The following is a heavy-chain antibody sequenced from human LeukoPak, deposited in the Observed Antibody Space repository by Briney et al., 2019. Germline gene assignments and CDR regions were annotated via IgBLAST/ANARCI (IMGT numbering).Heavy chain of an antibody. J-gene: IGHJ3*02. CDR2: ISGSGGST. CDR1: GFTFSTYA. Sequence: GGSLRLSCAASGFTFSTYAMSWVRQAPGKGLEWVSAISGSGGSTYYADSVEGRFTISRDNSKNTLYLQMNSLRAEDMAIYYCARDSPTFDIWGQGTMVTVSS. V-gene: IGHV3-23*01. CDR3: ARDSPTFDI.